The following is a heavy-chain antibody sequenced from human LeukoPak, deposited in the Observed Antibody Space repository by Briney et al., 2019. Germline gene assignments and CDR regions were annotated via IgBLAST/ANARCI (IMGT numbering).Heavy chain of an antibody. CDR3: ARAWSSGYAFDY. D-gene: IGHD5-12*01. Sequence: ASVKVSCKASGYTFTSYAMHWVRQAPGQRLEWMGMINPSGGSTDYAQNFQGRVTVTRDTSTNTVYLELSSLRFDDTAVYFCARAWSSGYAFDYWGQGTLVTVSS. CDR2: INPSGGST. V-gene: IGHV1-46*01. J-gene: IGHJ4*02. CDR1: GYTFTSYA.